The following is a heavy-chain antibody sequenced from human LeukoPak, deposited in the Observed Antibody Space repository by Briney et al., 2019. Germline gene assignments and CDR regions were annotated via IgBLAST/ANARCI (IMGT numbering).Heavy chain of an antibody. CDR3: AKGSPADYYDDAGMSFDY. CDR2: IWYDGSNK. D-gene: IGHD3-22*01. CDR1: GFTFSSYG. Sequence: GGSLRLSCAASGFTFSSYGMHWVRQAPGKGLEWVAVIWYDGSNKYYVDSVKGRFTISRDNSKNTLYLQMNRLRAEDTAVYYCAKGSPADYYDDAGMSFDYWGQGTLVTVSS. J-gene: IGHJ4*02. V-gene: IGHV3-33*06.